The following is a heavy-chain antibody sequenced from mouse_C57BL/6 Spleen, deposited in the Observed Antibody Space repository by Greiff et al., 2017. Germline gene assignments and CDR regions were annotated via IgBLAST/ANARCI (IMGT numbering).Heavy chain of an antibody. Sequence: VQLQQSGAELVKPGASVKISCKASGYAFSSYWMNWVKQRPGKGLEWIGQIYPGDGDTNYNGKFKGKATLTADKSSSTAYMQLSSLTSEDSAVYFCARSRWEKGPYYFDYWGQGTTLTVSS. CDR2: IYPGDGDT. J-gene: IGHJ2*01. D-gene: IGHD1-1*02. CDR3: ARSRWEKGPYYFDY. V-gene: IGHV1-80*01. CDR1: GYAFSSYW.